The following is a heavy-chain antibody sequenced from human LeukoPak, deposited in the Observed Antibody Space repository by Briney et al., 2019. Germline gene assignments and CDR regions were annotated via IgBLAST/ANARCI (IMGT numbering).Heavy chain of an antibody. D-gene: IGHD2-8*01. V-gene: IGHV3-7*01. J-gene: IGHJ4*02. Sequence: GGSLRLSCAASGFTFSSYWMSWVRQAPGKGLEWVANIKQDGSEKYYVDSVKGRFTISRDNAKNSLYLQMNSLRAEDTAVYSCGKKDIVLMVYALDYWGQGTLVTVSS. CDR2: IKQDGSEK. CDR1: GFTFSSYW. CDR3: GKKDIVLMVYALDY.